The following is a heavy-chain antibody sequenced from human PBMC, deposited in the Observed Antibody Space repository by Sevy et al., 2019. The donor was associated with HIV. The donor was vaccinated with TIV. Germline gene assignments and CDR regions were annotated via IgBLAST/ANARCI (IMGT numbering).Heavy chain of an antibody. CDR3: AKESGYSYGYDY. Sequence: QLGGPLRLSCAASGFIFSTYAMHWVRQAPGKGLEWVAFIRHDGNNNYYADSLKGRFTISRDNSKNTLYLQMNSLRSEDTAVYYCAKESGYSYGYDYWGQGTLVTVSS. V-gene: IGHV3-30*02. CDR1: GFIFSTYA. J-gene: IGHJ4*02. D-gene: IGHD5-18*01. CDR2: IRHDGNNN.